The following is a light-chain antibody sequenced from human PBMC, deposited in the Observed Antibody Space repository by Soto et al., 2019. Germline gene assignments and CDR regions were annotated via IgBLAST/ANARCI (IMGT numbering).Light chain of an antibody. V-gene: IGKV3-20*01. CDR3: QQYGSPVT. CDR2: CAS. Sequence: EIVLTQSPGTLSLSPGERATLSCRASQSVISSYLAWYQQKPGQAPRLLIYCASSRATGIPDRFSGSGSGTDFTLTISRLEPEDFAVYYCQQYGSPVTFGQGTKLEIK. CDR1: QSVISSY. J-gene: IGKJ2*01.